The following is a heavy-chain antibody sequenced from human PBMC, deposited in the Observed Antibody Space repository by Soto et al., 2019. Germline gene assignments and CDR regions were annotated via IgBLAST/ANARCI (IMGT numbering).Heavy chain of an antibody. CDR1: GGSISSGGYY. V-gene: IGHV4-31*11. D-gene: IGHD2-15*01. CDR3: ASIGYDYYYGMDV. Sequence: SETLSLTCAVSGGSISSGGYYWSWIRQHPGKGLEWIGYIYYSGSTYYNPSLKSRVTISVDTSKNQFSLKLSSVTAADTAVYYCASIGYDYYYGMDVWGQGTTVTVSS. J-gene: IGHJ6*02. CDR2: IYYSGST.